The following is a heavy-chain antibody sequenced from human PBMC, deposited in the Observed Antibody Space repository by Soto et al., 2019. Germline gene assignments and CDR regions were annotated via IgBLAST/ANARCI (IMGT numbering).Heavy chain of an antibody. CDR3: ARGLSGDPSGYYYYYMDV. J-gene: IGHJ6*03. CDR2: MNPNSGNT. V-gene: IGHV1-8*01. Sequence: QVQLVQSGAEVKKPGASVKVSCKASGYTFTSYDINWVRQATGQGLEWMGWMNPNSGNTGYAQKFQGRVTMTSNTSISTAYMELSSLRSEDTAVYYCARGLSGDPSGYYYYYMDVWGKGTTVTVSS. CDR1: GYTFTSYD. D-gene: IGHD3-10*01.